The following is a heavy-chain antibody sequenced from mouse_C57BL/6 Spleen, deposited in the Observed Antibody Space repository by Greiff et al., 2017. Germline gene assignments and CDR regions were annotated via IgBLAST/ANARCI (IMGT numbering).Heavy chain of an antibody. Sequence: EVHLVESGGGLVKPGGSLKLSCAASGFTFSDYGMHWVRQAPEKGLEWVAYISSGSSTIYYADTVKGRFTISRDNAKNTLFLQMTSLRSEDTAMYYCAREPRSSLGDAMDYWGQGTSVTVSS. CDR1: GFTFSDYG. CDR3: AREPRSSLGDAMDY. J-gene: IGHJ4*01. V-gene: IGHV5-17*01. CDR2: ISSGSSTI. D-gene: IGHD1-1*01.